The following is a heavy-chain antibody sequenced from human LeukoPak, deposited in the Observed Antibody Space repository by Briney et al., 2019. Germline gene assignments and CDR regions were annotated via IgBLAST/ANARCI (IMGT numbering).Heavy chain of an antibody. CDR3: ARDRQLQWFGEFNIDLDY. D-gene: IGHD3-10*01. V-gene: IGHV1-18*01. Sequence: GASVKVSCKASGYTFNSYAISWVRQAPGQGFEWMGWISTYNGNTNYVEKFQGRVTTTTDTTTSTAYMELRGLMYDDTAVYYCARDRQLQWFGEFNIDLDYWGQGTLVTVSS. CDR2: ISTYNGNT. J-gene: IGHJ4*02. CDR1: GYTFNSYA.